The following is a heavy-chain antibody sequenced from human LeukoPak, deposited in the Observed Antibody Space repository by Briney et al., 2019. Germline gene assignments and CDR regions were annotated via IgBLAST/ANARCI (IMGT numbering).Heavy chain of an antibody. V-gene: IGHV3-23*01. CDR1: GFTFSSYA. CDR2: ISGSGGST. Sequence: PGGSLRLSCAASGFTFSSYAMSWVRQAPGKGLEWVSAISGSGGSTYYADSVKGRFTISRDNAKNSLYLQMNSLRAEDTAVYYCARERERAFDIWGQGTMVTVSS. J-gene: IGHJ3*02. CDR3: ARERERAFDI.